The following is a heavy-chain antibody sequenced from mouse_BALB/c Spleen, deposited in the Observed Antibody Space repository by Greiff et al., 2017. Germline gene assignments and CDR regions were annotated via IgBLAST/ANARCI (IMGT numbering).Heavy chain of an antibody. D-gene: IGHD1-1*01. CDR3: ARFTTPYYAMDY. CDR2: ISSGGSYT. V-gene: IGHV5-6*01. Sequence: EVQVVESGGDLVKPGGSLKLSCAASGFTFSSYGMSWVRQTPDKRLEWVATISSGGSYTYYPDSVKGRFTISRDNAKNTLYLQMSSLKSEDTAMYYCARFTTPYYAMDYWGQGTSVTVSS. CDR1: GFTFSSYG. J-gene: IGHJ4*01.